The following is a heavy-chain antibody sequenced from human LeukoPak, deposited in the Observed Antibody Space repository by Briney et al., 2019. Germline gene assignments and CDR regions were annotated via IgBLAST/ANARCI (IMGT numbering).Heavy chain of an antibody. J-gene: IGHJ4*02. Sequence: GGSLRLSCAASGLPFSSYAMHWVRQAPAKGLEWVALISYDGSNEHYADPVKGRFTISRDNSKNTLYLQVNSLRAEDTAVYYCAKSRFSCIGNNCYSPDYWGQGTLVTVSS. CDR3: AKSRFSCIGNNCYSPDY. V-gene: IGHV3-30*18. CDR1: GLPFSSYA. D-gene: IGHD2-15*01. CDR2: ISYDGSNE.